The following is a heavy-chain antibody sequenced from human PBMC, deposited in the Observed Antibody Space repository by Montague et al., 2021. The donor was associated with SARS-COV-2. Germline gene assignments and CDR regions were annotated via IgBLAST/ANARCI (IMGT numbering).Heavy chain of an antibody. J-gene: IGHJ4*02. CDR2: IYYSGST. CDR1: GGSISSYY. CDR3: ARAFPRWLPVDSYFDY. Sequence: SDTLSLTCTVSGGSISSYYWSWIRQPPGKGLEWIGYIYYSGSTNXNPSLKSRVTISVDTSNNQFSLKLTSVTAADTAVYYCARAFPRWLPVDSYFDYWGQGTLVTVSS. V-gene: IGHV4-59*07. D-gene: IGHD5-24*01.